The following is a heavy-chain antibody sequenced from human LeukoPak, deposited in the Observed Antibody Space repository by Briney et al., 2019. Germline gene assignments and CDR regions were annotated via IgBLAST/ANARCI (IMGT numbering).Heavy chain of an antibody. CDR3: AKRRDYCSSTSCYVLGAFDI. Sequence: GGSLRLSCAASGFTFSSYTMTWVRQAPGKGLEWVSVISAGGETTFYADSVKGRFTISRDNAKNTLYLQMNSLSVEDTAVYYCAKRRDYCSSTSCYVLGAFDIWGQGTMVTVSS. D-gene: IGHD2-2*01. V-gene: IGHV3-23*01. CDR2: ISAGGETT. CDR1: GFTFSSYT. J-gene: IGHJ3*02.